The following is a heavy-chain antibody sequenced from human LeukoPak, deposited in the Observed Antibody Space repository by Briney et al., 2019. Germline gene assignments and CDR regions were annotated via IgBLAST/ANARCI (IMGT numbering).Heavy chain of an antibody. CDR1: GFTFSRYE. CDR2: VSNDGSNK. J-gene: IGHJ4*02. V-gene: IGHV3-30-3*01. CDR3: ATLFVATAPPDY. D-gene: IGHD5-18*01. Sequence: GGSLRLSCAASGFTFSRYEMHWVRQAPGKGLEWVTLVSNDGSNKYYADSVKGRFTISRDNSKNTLSLQMNSLRVEDTAIYYCATLFVATAPPDYWGQGTLVTVSS.